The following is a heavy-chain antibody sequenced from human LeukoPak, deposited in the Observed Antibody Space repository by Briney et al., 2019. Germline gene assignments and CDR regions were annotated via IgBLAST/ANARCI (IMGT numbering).Heavy chain of an antibody. J-gene: IGHJ1*01. V-gene: IGHV3-53*01. CDR2: IYSGGST. Sequence: GGSLRLSCAASGFTVSSNYMSWVRQAPGKGLEWVSVIYSGGSTYYADSVKGRFTISRDTSKNTLYLQMNSLRAEDTATYYCAKDHSSGWQDKYFQHWGQGTLVTVSS. D-gene: IGHD6-19*01. CDR1: GFTVSSNY. CDR3: AKDHSSGWQDKYFQH.